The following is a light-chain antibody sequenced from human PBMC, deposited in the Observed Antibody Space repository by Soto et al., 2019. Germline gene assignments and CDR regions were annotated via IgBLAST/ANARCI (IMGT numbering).Light chain of an antibody. CDR2: DVN. V-gene: IGLV2-14*03. J-gene: IGLJ1*01. CDR1: SSDVDSYNS. CDR3: SSFTCSTSYG. Sequence: QSALTQPASVSGSPGQSIAISCTGTSSDVDSYNSVSWYQQYPGKAPKLMIQDVNNRPSGIYDRISGSKSGNTASLSISGLQAEDEADYYCSSFTCSTSYGFGTGTKVTVL.